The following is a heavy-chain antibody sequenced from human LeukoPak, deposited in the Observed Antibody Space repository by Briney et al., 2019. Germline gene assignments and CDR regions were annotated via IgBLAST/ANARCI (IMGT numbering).Heavy chain of an antibody. CDR2: IYYSGST. J-gene: IGHJ4*02. CDR3: ARGGYDILTGYYPFDY. D-gene: IGHD3-9*01. V-gene: IGHV4-59*01. Sequence: SETLSLTCTVSGGSISSYYWSWIRQPPGKGLEWIGYIYYSGSTNYNPSLKSRVTISVDTSKNQFSLKLSSVTAADTAVYYCARGGYDILTGYYPFDYWGQGTLVTVSS. CDR1: GGSISSYY.